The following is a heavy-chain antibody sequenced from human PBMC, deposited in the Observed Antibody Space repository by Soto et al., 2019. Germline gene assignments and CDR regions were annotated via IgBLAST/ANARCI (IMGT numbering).Heavy chain of an antibody. CDR3: ARDRLNDYDFWSGYYKDYYGMDV. CDR2: IYTSGST. J-gene: IGHJ6*02. D-gene: IGHD3-3*01. Sequence: PSETLSLTCTVSGGSISSYYWSWIRQPAGKGLEWIGRIYTSGSTNYNPSLKSRVTMSVDTSKNQFSLKLSSVTAADTAVYYCARDRLNDYDFWSGYYKDYYGMDVWGQGTTVTVS. CDR1: GGSISSYY. V-gene: IGHV4-4*07.